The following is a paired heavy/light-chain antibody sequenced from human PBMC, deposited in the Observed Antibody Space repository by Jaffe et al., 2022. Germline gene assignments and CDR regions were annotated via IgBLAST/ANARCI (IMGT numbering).Light chain of an antibody. CDR2: EAS. CDR1: QGISNY. Sequence: DIQMTQSPSSLSASVGDRVTITCRASQGISNYLAWYQQKPGKVPKLLIYEASTLQSGVPSRFSGSGSGTNFTLTIRSLQPEDFATYYCQKYSSALLTFAGGTTVEVK. J-gene: IGKJ4*01. V-gene: IGKV1-27*01. CDR3: QKYSSALLT.
Heavy chain of an antibody. J-gene: IGHJ4*02. V-gene: IGHV3-7*01. CDR1: GFTFSGYW. CDR3: VRPLYYSSVDY. CDR2: IKQDGSEK. D-gene: IGHD6-19*01. Sequence: EVQLVESGGGLVQPGGSLRLSCAASGFTFSGYWMSWVRQAPGKGLEWVANIKQDGSEKYYVDSVKGRFTISRDNAKNSLYLQMNSLRAEDTAVYYCVRPLYYSSVDYWGQGTLVTVSS.